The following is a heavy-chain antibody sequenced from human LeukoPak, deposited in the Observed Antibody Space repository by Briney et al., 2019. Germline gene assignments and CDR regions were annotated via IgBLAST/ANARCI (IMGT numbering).Heavy chain of an antibody. Sequence: ASVKVSCKASGYTFTIYDINWVRQATGQGLEWMGWMNPNSGNTGYAQKFQGRVTMTRNTSISTAYMELSSLRSEDTAVYYCARVSGYDFWSGSLNWFDPWGQGTLVTVSS. CDR1: GYTFTIYD. D-gene: IGHD3-3*01. CDR3: ARVSGYDFWSGSLNWFDP. J-gene: IGHJ5*02. CDR2: MNPNSGNT. V-gene: IGHV1-8*01.